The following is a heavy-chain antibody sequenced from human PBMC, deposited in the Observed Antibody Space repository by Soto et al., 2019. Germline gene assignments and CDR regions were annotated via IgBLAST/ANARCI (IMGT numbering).Heavy chain of an antibody. CDR1: GYTFTNYG. Sequence: ASVKVSCKSSGYTFTNYGITWVRRAPGQGLEWMGWIGAYNGRKNYAQKFQDRMTLATETSTSTVYMELRSLRSDDTALYYCARGYGDYVFGVDFWGQGTQVTVPQ. CDR3: ARGYGDYVFGVDF. CDR2: IGAYNGRK. J-gene: IGHJ4*02. D-gene: IGHD5-12*01. V-gene: IGHV1-18*04.